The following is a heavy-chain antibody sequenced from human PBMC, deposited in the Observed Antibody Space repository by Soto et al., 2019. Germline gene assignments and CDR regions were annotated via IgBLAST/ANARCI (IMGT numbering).Heavy chain of an antibody. J-gene: IGHJ4*02. CDR1: GYTFTGYY. V-gene: IGHV1-2*04. D-gene: IGHD6-19*01. Sequence: ASVKVSCKASGYTFTGYYMHWVRQAPGQGLEWMGWINPNSGGTNYAQKFQGWVTMTRDTSISTAYMELSRLRSDDTAVYYCARDGEARAVAGFDYWGQGTLVTVSS. CDR3: ARDGEARAVAGFDY. CDR2: INPNSGGT.